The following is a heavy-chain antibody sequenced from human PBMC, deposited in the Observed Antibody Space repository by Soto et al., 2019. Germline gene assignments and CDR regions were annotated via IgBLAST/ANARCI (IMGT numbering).Heavy chain of an antibody. Sequence: QVQLQQWGAGLLKPSETLSLTCAVYGGSFSGYYWSWIRQPPGKGLEWIGEINHSGSTNYNPSLKSRVTISVDTSKNQFSLKLSSVTAADTAVYYCARITIFGVVTTTYYYYYMDVWGKGTTVTVSS. D-gene: IGHD3-3*01. CDR1: GGSFSGYY. V-gene: IGHV4-34*01. J-gene: IGHJ6*03. CDR2: INHSGST. CDR3: ARITIFGVVTTTYYYYYMDV.